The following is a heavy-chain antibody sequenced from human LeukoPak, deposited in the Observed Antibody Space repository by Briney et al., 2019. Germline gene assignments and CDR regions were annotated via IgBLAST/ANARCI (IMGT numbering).Heavy chain of an antibody. CDR2: IYYSGST. CDR3: ARAPDTYFDY. CDR1: GGSLSSYY. J-gene: IGHJ4*02. V-gene: IGHV4-59*01. Sequence: SETLSLTCTVSGGSLSSYYWSWIRQPPGKGLEWIGYIYYSGSTNYNPSLKSRVTISVDTSKNQFSLKLSSVTAADTAVYYCARAPDTYFDYWGQGTLVTVSS.